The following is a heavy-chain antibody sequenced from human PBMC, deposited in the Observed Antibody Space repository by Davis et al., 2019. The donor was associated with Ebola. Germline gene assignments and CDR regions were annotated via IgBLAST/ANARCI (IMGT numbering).Heavy chain of an antibody. CDR2: ISSDGSNI. CDR1: GFTFSIHD. D-gene: IGHD3-9*01. V-gene: IGHV3-33*03. Sequence: GESLKISCAASGFTFSIHDMHWVRQAPGKGLEWVAIISSDGSNIQYADSVKGRFTISRDNSKNTLNLQMTGLRAEDTALYYCARRGPFDIFTGLNAFDFWGQGTRVTVS. CDR3: ARRGPFDIFTGLNAFDF. J-gene: IGHJ3*01.